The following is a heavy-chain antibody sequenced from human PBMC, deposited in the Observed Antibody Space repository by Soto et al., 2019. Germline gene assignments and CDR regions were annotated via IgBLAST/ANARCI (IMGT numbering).Heavy chain of an antibody. Sequence: LSLTCTVSGGSISSGGDYWSWIRQHPGKGLEWIGYIYYSGSTYYNPSLKSRVTISVDTSKNQFSLKLSSVTAADTAVYYCAREGYYGSGSYFGRSNWFDPWGQGTLVTVSS. D-gene: IGHD3-10*01. CDR1: GGSISSGGDY. CDR2: IYYSGST. CDR3: AREGYYGSGSYFGRSNWFDP. V-gene: IGHV4-31*03. J-gene: IGHJ5*02.